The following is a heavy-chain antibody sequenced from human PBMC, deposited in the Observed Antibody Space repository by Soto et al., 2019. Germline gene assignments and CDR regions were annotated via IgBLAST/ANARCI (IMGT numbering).Heavy chain of an antibody. D-gene: IGHD2-2*01. J-gene: IGHJ4*02. CDR2: ISSSSSYM. CDR1: GFTFSNYG. CDR3: ARDCSSARCYGGHCDY. Sequence: EVQLVESGGGLVKPGGSLRLSCAASGFTFSNYGMNWVRQAPGKGLEWVSSISSSSSYMYYADSVKGRFTISRDNATNSLYLQMNSLRAEDTAVYYCARDCSSARCYGGHCDYWGQGTLVTVSS. V-gene: IGHV3-21*01.